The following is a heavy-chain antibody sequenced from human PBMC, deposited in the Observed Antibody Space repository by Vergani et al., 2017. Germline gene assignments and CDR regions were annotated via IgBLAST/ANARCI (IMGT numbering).Heavy chain of an antibody. CDR3: ARGLGYCSGGSCYALGHYFDY. D-gene: IGHD2-15*01. V-gene: IGHV4-34*01. CDR1: GGSFSGYY. Sequence: QVQLQQWGAGLLKPSETLSPTCAVYGGSFSGYYWSWIRQPPGKGLEWIGEINHSGSTNYNPSLKSRVTISVDTSKNQFSLKLSSVTAADTAVYYCARGLGYCSGGSCYALGHYFDYWGQGTLVTVSS. CDR2: INHSGST. J-gene: IGHJ4*02.